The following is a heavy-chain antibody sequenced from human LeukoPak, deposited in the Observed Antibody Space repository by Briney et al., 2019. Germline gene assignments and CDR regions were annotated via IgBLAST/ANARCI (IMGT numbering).Heavy chain of an antibody. CDR1: GFTFSTYW. CDR2: IKEDGSEK. D-gene: IGHD2-15*01. J-gene: IGHJ4*02. CDR3: TRDTGCGGGTCYSFYDS. Sequence: PGGSLRLSCAASGFTFSTYWMTWVRQAPGKGLEWVANIKEDGSEKYYVDSVKGRFTISRDNAKNSLYLQMNTLRAEDTAVYYCTRDTGCGGGTCYSFYDSWGQGTLVTVSS. V-gene: IGHV3-7*01.